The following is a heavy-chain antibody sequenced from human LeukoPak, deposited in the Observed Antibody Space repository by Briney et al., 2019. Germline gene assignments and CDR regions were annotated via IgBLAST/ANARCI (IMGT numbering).Heavy chain of an antibody. D-gene: IGHD6-13*01. CDR1: GFTFSDYT. V-gene: IGHV3-21*01. J-gene: IGHJ5*02. Sequence: GGSLRLSCAASGFTFSDYTMNWVRLAPGKGLEWVSSISGSSNYIYYADSVKSRFTISRGNAKNSLYLQMNSLRVEDTAVYYCARDKRWGAAAGNDWFDPWGQGTLVTVSS. CDR3: ARDKRWGAAAGNDWFDP. CDR2: ISGSSNYI.